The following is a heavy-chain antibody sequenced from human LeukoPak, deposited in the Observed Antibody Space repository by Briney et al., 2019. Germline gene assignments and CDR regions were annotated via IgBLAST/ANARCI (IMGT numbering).Heavy chain of an antibody. J-gene: IGHJ4*02. CDR2: IYTSGST. Sequence: SETLSLTCTVSGGSISSGSYYWSWIRQPAGKGLEWIGRIYTSGSTNYNPSLKSRVTISVDKSKNQFSLKLSSVTAADTAVYYCARGYCSGGSCRSRAASDRLDYWGQGTLVTVSS. CDR1: GGSISSGSYY. D-gene: IGHD2-15*01. V-gene: IGHV4-61*02. CDR3: ARGYCSGGSCRSRAASDRLDY.